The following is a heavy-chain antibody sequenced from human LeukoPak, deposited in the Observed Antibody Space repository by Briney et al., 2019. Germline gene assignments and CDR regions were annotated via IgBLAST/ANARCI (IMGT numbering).Heavy chain of an antibody. CDR1: RFIFSSYG. Sequence: GGSLRLSCAASRFIFSSYGMHWVRQAPGKGLEWVAVIRYDGSNKYYADSVKGRFTISRDNFKNTLYLQMNSLRAEDTAVYYCAKDLTYCSGGSCYGHWPQGVDYWGQGTLVTVSS. CDR2: IRYDGSNK. V-gene: IGHV3-30*02. CDR3: AKDLTYCSGGSCYGHWPQGVDY. J-gene: IGHJ4*02. D-gene: IGHD2-15*01.